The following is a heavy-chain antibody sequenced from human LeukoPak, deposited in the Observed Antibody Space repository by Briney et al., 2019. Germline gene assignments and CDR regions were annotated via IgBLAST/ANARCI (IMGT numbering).Heavy chain of an antibody. CDR2: IYYSGST. CDR1: GGSISSYY. V-gene: IGHV4-59*01. Sequence: SETLSLTCTVSGGSISSYYWSWIRQPPGKGLEWIGYIYYSGSTNYNPSLKSRVTISVDASKNQFSLKLSSVTAADTAVYYCARLPRSWFDPWGQGTLVTLSS. CDR3: ARLPRSWFDP. J-gene: IGHJ5*02.